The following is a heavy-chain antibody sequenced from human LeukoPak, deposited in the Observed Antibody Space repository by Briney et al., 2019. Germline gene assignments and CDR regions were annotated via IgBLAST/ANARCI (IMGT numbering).Heavy chain of an antibody. D-gene: IGHD3-10*01. J-gene: IGHJ4*02. CDR3: TTYGSGRKFDY. CDR1: GVSISSSNSY. Sequence: ETLSLTCTVSGVSISSSNSYWGWVRQIPGKGLEWVGRIESKTDGGTTDYAAPVKGRFTISRDDSTNTLYLQMNSLKSEDTAVYYCTTYGSGRKFDYWGQGILVTVSS. V-gene: IGHV3-15*04. CDR2: IESKTDGGTT.